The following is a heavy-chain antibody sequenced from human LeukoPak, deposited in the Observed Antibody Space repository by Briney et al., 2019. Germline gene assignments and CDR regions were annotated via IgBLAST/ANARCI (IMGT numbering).Heavy chain of an antibody. CDR3: AGDKTTGGWYEFDY. V-gene: IGHV3-23*01. D-gene: IGHD6-19*01. CDR2: ISGSGSNT. CDR1: EFTFSNYA. Sequence: GGSLRLSCAASEFTFSNYAMTWVRLAPGKGLEWVSTISGSGSNTFYADSVKGRFTISRDTSKNTVSLQMNSLRAEDTAVYYCAGDKTTGGWYEFDYWGQGTLVTVSS. J-gene: IGHJ4*02.